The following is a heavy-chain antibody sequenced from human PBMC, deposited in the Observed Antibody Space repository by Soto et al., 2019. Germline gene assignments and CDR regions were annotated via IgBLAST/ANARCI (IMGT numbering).Heavy chain of an antibody. CDR2: ISGSGGST. Sequence: GGSRLSCAASGFTFSSYAMSWVRQAPGKGLEWVSAISGSGGSTYYADSVKGRFTISRDNSKNTLYLQMNSLRAEDTAVYYCAKDRNYYDSSGYYYYYYMDVWGKGTTVTVSS. V-gene: IGHV3-23*01. CDR3: AKDRNYYDSSGYYYYYYMDV. D-gene: IGHD3-22*01. J-gene: IGHJ6*03. CDR1: GFTFSSYA.